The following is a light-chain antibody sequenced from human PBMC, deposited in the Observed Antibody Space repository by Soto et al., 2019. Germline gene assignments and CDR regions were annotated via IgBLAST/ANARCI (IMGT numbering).Light chain of an antibody. J-gene: IGLJ1*01. CDR3: SSYTNVNTRACV. V-gene: IGLV2-14*01. CDR2: EVT. Sequence: QSALTQPASVSGSPGQSITISCTGTSGDIGSYNRVSWYQQHPGKAPKLIIYEVTDRPSGVSNRFSGSKSGNTASLTISGLPAEDEAEYYSSSYTNVNTRACVFGTGTKVTVL. CDR1: SGDIGSYNR.